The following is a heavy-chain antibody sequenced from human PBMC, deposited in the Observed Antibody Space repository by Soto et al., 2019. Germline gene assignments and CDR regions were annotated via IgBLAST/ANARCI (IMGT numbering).Heavy chain of an antibody. CDR2: INHSGST. D-gene: IGHD3-10*01. V-gene: IGHV4-34*01. J-gene: IGHJ5*02. Sequence: SETLSLTCAVYGGSFSGYYWSWIRQPPGKGLEWIGEINHSGSTNYNPSLKSRVTISVDTSKSQFSLKLSSVTAADTAVYYCARGYGSGSYYKRGSWFDPWGQGTLVTVSS. CDR3: ARGYGSGSYYKRGSWFDP. CDR1: GGSFSGYY.